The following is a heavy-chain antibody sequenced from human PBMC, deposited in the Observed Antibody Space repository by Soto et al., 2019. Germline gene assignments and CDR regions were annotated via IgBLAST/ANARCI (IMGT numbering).Heavy chain of an antibody. V-gene: IGHV4-31*03. J-gene: IGHJ6*02. CDR3: ARGMTTASLYYYYGMDV. D-gene: IGHD4-17*01. CDR1: GGSISSGGYY. Sequence: SETLSLTCTVSGGSISSGGYYWSWIRQHPGKGLEWIGYIYYSGSTYYNPSLKSRVTISVDTSKTQFSLKLSSVTAADTAVYYCARGMTTASLYYYYGMDVWGQGTTVTVSS. CDR2: IYYSGST.